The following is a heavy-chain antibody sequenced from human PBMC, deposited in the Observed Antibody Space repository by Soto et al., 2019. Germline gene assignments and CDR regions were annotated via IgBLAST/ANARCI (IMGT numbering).Heavy chain of an antibody. CDR1: GFTFSSYS. V-gene: IGHV3-21*01. D-gene: IGHD3-22*01. CDR3: ARGGGLRYYDSSGYSITNWYFDL. CDR2: ISSSSSYI. J-gene: IGHJ2*01. Sequence: PGGSLRLSCAASGFTFSSYSMNWVRQAPGKGLEWVSSISSSSSYIYYADSVEGRFTISRDNAKNSLYLQMNSLRAEDTAVYYCARGGGLRYYDSSGYSITNWYFDLWGRGTLVTVSS.